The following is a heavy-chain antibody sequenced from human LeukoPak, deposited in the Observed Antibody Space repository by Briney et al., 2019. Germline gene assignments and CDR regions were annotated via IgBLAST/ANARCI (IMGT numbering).Heavy chain of an antibody. J-gene: IGHJ4*02. CDR3: AREAVPAAYEVAQTFDY. D-gene: IGHD2-2*01. CDR2: IFNSGST. CDR1: GGSITSYY. V-gene: IGHV4-59*01. Sequence: SETLSLTCTVSGGSITSYYWSWIRQPPGKGLEWIGSIFNSGSTNYNPSLKSRVTILVDTSKNQFSLRLRSVTAADTAVYYCAREAVPAAYEVAQTFDYWGQGTLVTVSS.